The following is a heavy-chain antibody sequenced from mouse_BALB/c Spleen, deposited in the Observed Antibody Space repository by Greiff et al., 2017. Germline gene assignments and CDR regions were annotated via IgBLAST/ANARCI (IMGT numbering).Heavy chain of an antibody. J-gene: IGHJ3*01. Sequence: QESGPGLVKPSQSLSLTCSVTGYSITSGYYWNWIRQFPGNKLEWMGYISYDGSNNYNPSLKNRISITRDTSKNQFFLKLNSVTTEDTATYYCARDDYDEFAYWGQGTLVTVSA. CDR1: GYSITSGYY. CDR2: ISYDGSN. D-gene: IGHD2-4*01. CDR3: ARDDYDEFAY. V-gene: IGHV3-6*02.